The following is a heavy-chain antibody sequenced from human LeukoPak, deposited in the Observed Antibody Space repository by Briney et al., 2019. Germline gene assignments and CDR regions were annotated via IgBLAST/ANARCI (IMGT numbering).Heavy chain of an antibody. Sequence: SETLSLTCAVYGGSFSGYYWSWIRQPPGKGLEWIGSVYYSGSTYYNPSLKSRVTISVDTSKNQFSLKLSSVTAADTAVYYCASHCSSTSCYCVWGQGTLVTVSS. V-gene: IGHV4-34*01. CDR3: ASHCSSTSCYCV. CDR1: GGSFSGYY. CDR2: VYYSGST. D-gene: IGHD2-2*01. J-gene: IGHJ4*02.